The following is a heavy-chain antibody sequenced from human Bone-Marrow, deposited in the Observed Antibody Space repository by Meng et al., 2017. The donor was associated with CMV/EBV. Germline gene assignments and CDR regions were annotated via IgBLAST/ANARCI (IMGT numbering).Heavy chain of an antibody. Sequence: ESLKISFAASGFTFRSYAMSWVRQAPGKGLEWVSAISGCGGSTYYADSVKGRFTISRDNSKNTLYLQMNSLRDEDTAVYYCAKDEGYYESSGYPHYWGQGTLVTVSS. V-gene: IGHV3-23*01. CDR2: ISGCGGST. D-gene: IGHD3-22*01. J-gene: IGHJ4*02. CDR1: GFTFRSYA. CDR3: AKDEGYYESSGYPHY.